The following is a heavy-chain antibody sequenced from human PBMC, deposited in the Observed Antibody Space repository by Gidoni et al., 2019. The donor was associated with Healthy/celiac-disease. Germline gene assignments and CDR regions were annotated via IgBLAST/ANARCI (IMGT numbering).Heavy chain of an antibody. J-gene: IGHJ6*03. V-gene: IGHV4-4*07. Sequence: QVQLQESGPGLVKPSETLSLTCTVSGGSISSYYWSLIRQPAGKGLEWIGRIYTSGSTNYNPSLKSRVTMSVDTSKNQFSLKLSSVTAADTAVYYCARELRFLEWSTYYYYYYMDVWGKGTTVTVSS. CDR3: ARELRFLEWSTYYYYYYMDV. CDR2: IYTSGST. CDR1: GGSISSYY. D-gene: IGHD3-3*01.